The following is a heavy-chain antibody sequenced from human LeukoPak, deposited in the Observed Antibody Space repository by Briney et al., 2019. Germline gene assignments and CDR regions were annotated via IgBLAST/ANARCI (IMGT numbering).Heavy chain of an antibody. J-gene: IGHJ5*02. D-gene: IGHD3-3*01. CDR1: GFTFSSYG. V-gene: IGHV3-30*03. CDR2: ISHDGSNK. Sequence: GGSLRLSCAASGFTFSSYGMHWVRQAPGKGLEWVAVISHDGSNKYYADSVKGRFTISRDNSKNTLYLQMNSLRAEDTAVYYCARDHYDFWSGESNWFDPWGQGTLVTVSS. CDR3: ARDHYDFWSGESNWFDP.